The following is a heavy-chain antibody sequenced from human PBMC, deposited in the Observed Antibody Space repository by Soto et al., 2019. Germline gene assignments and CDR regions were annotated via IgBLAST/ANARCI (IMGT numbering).Heavy chain of an antibody. D-gene: IGHD2-2*01. CDR1: GGSISSGGYY. Sequence: SETLSLTCTVSGGSISSGGYYWSWIRQHPGKGLEWIGYIYYSGSTYYNLSLKSRVTISVDTSKNQFSLKLSSVTAADTAVYYCARGHPEDIVVVPAARDNWFDPWGQGTLVTVSS. V-gene: IGHV4-31*03. CDR2: IYYSGST. CDR3: ARGHPEDIVVVPAARDNWFDP. J-gene: IGHJ5*02.